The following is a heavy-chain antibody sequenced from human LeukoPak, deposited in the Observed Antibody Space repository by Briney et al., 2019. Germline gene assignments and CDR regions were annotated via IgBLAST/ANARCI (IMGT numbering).Heavy chain of an antibody. D-gene: IGHD6-19*01. CDR2: ISGSGGST. CDR1: GFTFSSYA. V-gene: IGHV3-23*01. CDR3: AKGSSGWYFSVRNFDY. J-gene: IGHJ4*02. Sequence: GGSLRLSCAASGFTFSSYAMSWVRQAPGKGLAWVSAISGSGGSTYYADSVKGRFTISRDNSKNTLYLQMNSLRAEDTAVYYCAKGSSGWYFSVRNFDYWGQGTLVTVSS.